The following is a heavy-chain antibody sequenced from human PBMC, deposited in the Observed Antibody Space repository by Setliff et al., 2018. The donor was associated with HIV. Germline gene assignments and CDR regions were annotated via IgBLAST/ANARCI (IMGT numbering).Heavy chain of an antibody. J-gene: IGHJ4*02. Sequence: PSETLSLTCTVSGGSISSYYWSWIRQPPGKGLEWIGYIYYSGSTNYNPSLKSRVTMSVDTSKNQFSLKLNSVTAADTAVYYCARGGNFWSGYLGYYFDYWGQGTLVTVSS. CDR3: ARGGNFWSGYLGYYFDY. V-gene: IGHV4-59*01. CDR2: IYYSGST. D-gene: IGHD3-3*01. CDR1: GGSISSYY.